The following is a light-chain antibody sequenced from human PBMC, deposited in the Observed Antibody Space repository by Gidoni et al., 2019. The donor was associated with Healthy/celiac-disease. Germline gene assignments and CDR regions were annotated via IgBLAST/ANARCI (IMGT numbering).Light chain of an antibody. Sequence: QTVVTPERSLTMSPGGTVTLNCASSSGAVTSGYYPNWFQQKPGQAPRALIYSTSNQHSWTPARFSGSLLGGKAALTLSGVQAEDEAEYYCLLYYGGAGVFGGGTKLTVL. V-gene: IGLV7-43*01. J-gene: IGLJ3*02. CDR3: LLYYGGAGV. CDR1: SGAVTSGYY. CDR2: STS.